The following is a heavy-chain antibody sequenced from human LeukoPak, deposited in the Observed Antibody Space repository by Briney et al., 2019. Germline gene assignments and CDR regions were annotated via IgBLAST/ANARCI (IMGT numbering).Heavy chain of an antibody. J-gene: IGHJ4*02. D-gene: IGHD6-19*01. CDR3: ARDHWPSTTAIAVAGGAVDY. CDR1: GFTFSSYW. Sequence: PGGSLRLSCAASGFTFSSYWMSWVRQAPGKGLEWVANIKQDGSEKYYVDSVKGRFTISRDNAKNSLYLQMNSLRAEDTAVYYRARDHWPSTTAIAVAGGAVDYWGQGTLVTVSS. V-gene: IGHV3-7*01. CDR2: IKQDGSEK.